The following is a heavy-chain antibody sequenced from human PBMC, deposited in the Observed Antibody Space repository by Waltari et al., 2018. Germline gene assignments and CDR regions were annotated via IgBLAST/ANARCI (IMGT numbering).Heavy chain of an antibody. CDR3: AREYSSSWDPYDYYGMDV. D-gene: IGHD6-13*01. CDR1: GGSISSHY. Sequence: QVQLQESGPGLVKPSETLSLTCTVSGGSISSHYWSWIRQPPGKGLEWLGYIYYSGSTHTNPSCKSRGTISVDTSKNQFSLKLSSVTAADTAVYYCAREYSSSWDPYDYYGMDVWGQGTTVTVSS. J-gene: IGHJ6*02. CDR2: IYYSGST. V-gene: IGHV4-59*11.